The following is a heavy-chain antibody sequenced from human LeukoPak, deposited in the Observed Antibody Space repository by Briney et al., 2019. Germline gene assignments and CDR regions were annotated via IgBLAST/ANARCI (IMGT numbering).Heavy chain of an antibody. CDR1: GGSISSSSYY. CDR2: IYYSGST. D-gene: IGHD3-10*01. V-gene: IGHV4-39*01. CDR3: ARAYYGSGSRVDYSATFDP. Sequence: PSETLSLTCTVSGGSISSSSYYWGWIRQPPGKALVWIGCIYYSGSTYYNPSLKSRVTISVDTSKNQFSLKLSSVTAADTAVYYCARAYYGSGSRVDYSATFDPWGQGTLVTVSS. J-gene: IGHJ5*02.